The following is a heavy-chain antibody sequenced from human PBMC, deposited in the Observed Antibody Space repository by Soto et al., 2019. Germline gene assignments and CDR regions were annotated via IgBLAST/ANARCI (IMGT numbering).Heavy chain of an antibody. J-gene: IGHJ6*03. CDR2: ISGYNDNT. D-gene: IGHD6-19*01. CDR1: GYTFTSYG. V-gene: IGHV1-18*01. Sequence: QLPLVQSGAEVKKPGTSVKVSCKASGYTFTSYGISWVRQAPGQGLEWMGWISGYNDNTNYAQNLQGRVTMTTETSTSTAYMELRSLRSDDTAVYYCARDLLPPAVAGPGYLDVWGKGTTVTVSS. CDR3: ARDLLPPAVAGPGYLDV.